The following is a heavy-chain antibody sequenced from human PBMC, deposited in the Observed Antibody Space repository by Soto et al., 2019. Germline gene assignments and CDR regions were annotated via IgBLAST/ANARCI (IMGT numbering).Heavy chain of an antibody. CDR1: GFTFSSYA. D-gene: IGHD3-3*01. Sequence: PGGSLRLSCAASGFTFSSYAMSWVRQAPGKGLEWVSAISGSGGSTYYADSVKGRFTISRDNSKNTLYLQMNSLRAEDTAVYYCAKDPLGPELRFLEWSTNWFDPWGQGTLVTVSS. CDR2: ISGSGGST. J-gene: IGHJ5*02. V-gene: IGHV3-23*01. CDR3: AKDPLGPELRFLEWSTNWFDP.